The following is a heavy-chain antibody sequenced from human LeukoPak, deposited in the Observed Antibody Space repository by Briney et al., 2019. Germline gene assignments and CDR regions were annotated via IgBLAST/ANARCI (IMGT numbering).Heavy chain of an antibody. CDR2: INPNSGGT. J-gene: IGHJ3*02. Sequence: AAVKVSCKAFGHTFTDYNVHWVRQAPGQGLEWMGWINPNSGGTNYAQKFQGRVTMTRDTSITTAYMELSRLRSDDAAFYYCVLLEPSHASDIWGQGTMVTVSS. CDR3: VLLEPSHASDI. D-gene: IGHD3-10*01. V-gene: IGHV1-2*02. CDR1: GHTFTDYN.